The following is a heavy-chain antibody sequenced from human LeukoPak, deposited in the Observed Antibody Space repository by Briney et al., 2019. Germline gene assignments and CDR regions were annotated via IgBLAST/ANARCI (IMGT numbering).Heavy chain of an antibody. J-gene: IGHJ6*02. CDR2: IIPIFGTA. CDR3: AAGYCSGGSCYPYYYYGMDV. Sequence: ASVKVSCKASGGTFSSYAISWVRQAPGQGLEWMGGIIPIFGTANYAQKFQERVTVIRDMSTSTAYMELSSLRSEDTAVYYCAAGYCSGGSCYPYYYYGMDVWGQGTTVTVSS. D-gene: IGHD2-15*01. CDR1: GGTFSSYA. V-gene: IGHV1-69*05.